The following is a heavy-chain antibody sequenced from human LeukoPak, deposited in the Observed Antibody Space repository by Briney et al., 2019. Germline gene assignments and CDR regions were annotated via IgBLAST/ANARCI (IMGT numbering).Heavy chain of an antibody. J-gene: IGHJ3*02. Sequence: GGSLRLSCAASGFTFSSYAMSWVRQAPGKGLEWVSAIGTAGDTYYPGSVKGRFTISRENAKNSLYLQMNSLRAGDTAVYYCARGDYYDSPDAFDIWGHGTMVTVSS. CDR1: GFTFSSYA. CDR3: ARGDYYDSPDAFDI. V-gene: IGHV3-13*01. D-gene: IGHD3-22*01. CDR2: IGTAGDT.